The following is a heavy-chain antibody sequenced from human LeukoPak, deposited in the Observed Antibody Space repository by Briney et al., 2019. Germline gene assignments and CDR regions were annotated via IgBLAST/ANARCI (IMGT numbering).Heavy chain of an antibody. J-gene: IGHJ4*02. CDR3: ARDGRFRGYTVTTTLPFDY. D-gene: IGHD4-17*01. CDR1: GGSISRYY. Sequence: SETLSLTCTVSGGSISRYYWSWIRQPAGKGLQWIGRIYGSGSTTYNPSLKSRLTMSVDTSKNQFSLKLSSMTAADTAIYYCARDGRFRGYTVTTTLPFDYWGQGTLVTVSS. V-gene: IGHV4-4*07. CDR2: IYGSGST.